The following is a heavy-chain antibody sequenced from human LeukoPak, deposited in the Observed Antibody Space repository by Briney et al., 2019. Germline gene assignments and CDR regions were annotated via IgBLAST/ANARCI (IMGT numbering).Heavy chain of an antibody. D-gene: IGHD3-3*01. V-gene: IGHV3-15*01. J-gene: IGHJ4*02. Sequence: NPGGSLRLSCAASGFTFSKAWVSWVRQAPGKGLEWIGRVKSKTDGGTTDYAAPVKGRFTISRDDSKSTLYLQMDCLKTEDTAVYYCTTESLLDYDFWSGYYTQENFDYWGQGTLVTVSS. CDR2: VKSKTDGGTT. CDR1: GFTFSKAW. CDR3: TTESLLDYDFWSGYYTQENFDY.